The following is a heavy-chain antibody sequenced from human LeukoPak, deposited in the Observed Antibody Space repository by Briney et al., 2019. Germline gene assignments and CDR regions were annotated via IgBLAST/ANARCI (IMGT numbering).Heavy chain of an antibody. CDR1: GFTFSSYA. CDR2: ISGSGGST. Sequence: GGSLRLSCAASGFTFSSYAMSWVRQAPGKGLEWVSSISGSGGSTNYVDSVKGRFTISRDNSKNTLYLQMNSLRAEDTAVYYCAKSLYSSGWKFDYWGQGTLVTVSS. J-gene: IGHJ4*02. V-gene: IGHV3-23*01. CDR3: AKSLYSSGWKFDY. D-gene: IGHD6-19*01.